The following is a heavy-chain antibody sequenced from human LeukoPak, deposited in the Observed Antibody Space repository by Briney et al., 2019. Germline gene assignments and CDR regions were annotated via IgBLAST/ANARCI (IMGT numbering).Heavy chain of an antibody. Sequence: GGSLRLSCTASAFSFSSYSMNWVRQAPRKGLEWVSTIPSSGDSIYYPDSVKGRFTVSRDKAENSLYLHMISLRAKDTAVYYCARACSGGVCFRDFWGQGALVTVSS. CDR3: ARACSGGVCFRDF. J-gene: IGHJ4*02. D-gene: IGHD2-8*02. V-gene: IGHV3-21*06. CDR2: IPSSGDSI. CDR1: AFSFSSYS.